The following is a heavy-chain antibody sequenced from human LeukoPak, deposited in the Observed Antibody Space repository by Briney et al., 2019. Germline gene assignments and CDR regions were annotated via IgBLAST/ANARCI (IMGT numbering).Heavy chain of an antibody. D-gene: IGHD3-10*01. CDR2: IIMLTSEI. Sequence: GGSLRLSCAASGFTFSNYIMNWVRQAPGKGLEWVSSIIMLTSEIYYADSVKGQFTISRDNAKNSLYLQMNSLRAEDTAVYYCARSEEGGSGSYWYCFDYWGQGTLVTVSS. CDR3: ARSEEGGSGSYWYCFDY. CDR1: GFTFSNYI. J-gene: IGHJ4*02. V-gene: IGHV3-21*01.